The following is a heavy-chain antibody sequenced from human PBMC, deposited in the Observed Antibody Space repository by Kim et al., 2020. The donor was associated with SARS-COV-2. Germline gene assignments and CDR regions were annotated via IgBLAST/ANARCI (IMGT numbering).Heavy chain of an antibody. J-gene: IGHJ4*02. Sequence: ASVKVSCKASGYTFTGYYMHWVRQAPGQGLEWMGWINPNSGGTNYAQKFQGRVTMTRDTSINTAYMELSRLRSDDTAVYYCARDSTYYYDSSGGADYWGQGTLVTVSS. CDR1: GYTFTGYY. CDR2: INPNSGGT. CDR3: ARDSTYYYDSSGGADY. D-gene: IGHD3-22*01. V-gene: IGHV1-2*02.